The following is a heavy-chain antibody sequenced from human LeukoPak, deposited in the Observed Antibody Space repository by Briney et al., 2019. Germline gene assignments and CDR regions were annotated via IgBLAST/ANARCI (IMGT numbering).Heavy chain of an antibody. J-gene: IGHJ5*02. V-gene: IGHV4-4*02. CDR3: ARGSLYYYGSGLRENNWFDP. D-gene: IGHD3-10*01. CDR1: GGSISSSNW. Sequence: PSETLSLTCAVSGGSISSSNWWSWVRQPPGKGLEWIGEIYHSGSTNYNPSLKSRVTISVDKSKNQFSLKLSSVTAADTAVYYCARGSLYYYGSGLRENNWFDPWGQGTLVTVSS. CDR2: IYHSGST.